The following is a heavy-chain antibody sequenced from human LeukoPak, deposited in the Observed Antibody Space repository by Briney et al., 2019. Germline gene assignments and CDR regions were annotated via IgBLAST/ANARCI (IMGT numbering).Heavy chain of an antibody. V-gene: IGHV3-30-3*01. CDR3: ARDLGYSSSWYFFY. J-gene: IGHJ4*02. Sequence: GGSLRLSCAASGFTVSSYYMSWVRQVPGKGLEWVAVISYDGSNKYYADSVKGRFTISRDNSKNTLYLQMNSLRAEDTAVYYCARDLGYSSSWYFFYWGQGTLVTVSS. D-gene: IGHD6-13*01. CDR2: ISYDGSNK. CDR1: GFTVSSYY.